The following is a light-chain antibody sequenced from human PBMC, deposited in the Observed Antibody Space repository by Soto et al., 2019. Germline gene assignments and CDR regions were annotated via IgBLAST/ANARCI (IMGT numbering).Light chain of an antibody. CDR3: STWDDSLIGPV. Sequence: QSVLTQPPSASGTPGQRVAISCSGSSSNVGSNNVNWYQQLPGTAPKLLIHNNNQRPSGVPDRFSGSKSGTSASLAISGLQSEDEADYFCSTWDDSLIGPVFGGGTKLTVL. J-gene: IGLJ3*02. V-gene: IGLV1-44*01. CDR1: SSNVGSNN. CDR2: NNN.